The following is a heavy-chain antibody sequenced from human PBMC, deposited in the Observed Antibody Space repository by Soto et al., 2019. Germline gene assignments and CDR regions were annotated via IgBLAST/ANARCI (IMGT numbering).Heavy chain of an antibody. V-gene: IGHV3-33*01. CDR3: GGPWEDGYNPEAFVT. D-gene: IGHD5-12*01. J-gene: IGHJ6*03. CDR2: IWYDGSNK. CDR1: GFTFSSYG. Sequence: QVQLVESGGGVVQPGRSLRLSCAASGFTFSSYGMHWVRQAPGKGLEWVAVIWYDGSNKYYADSVKGRFTISRDNSKNTLYLQWTSLRAEKTVVNSWGGPWEDGYNPEAFVTGGKG.